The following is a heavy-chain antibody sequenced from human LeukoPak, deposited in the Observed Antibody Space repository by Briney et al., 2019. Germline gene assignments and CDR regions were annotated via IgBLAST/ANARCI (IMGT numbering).Heavy chain of an antibody. Sequence: SETLSLTCTVSGGSISSYYWSWIRQPPGKGLEWIGYIYYSGSTNYNPSLKSRVTISVDTSKNQFSLKLSSVTAADTAVYYCARQTAHYYDILTGYYRYYYYYMDVWGKGTTVTISS. V-gene: IGHV4-59*08. CDR1: GGSISSYY. CDR3: ARQTAHYYDILTGYYRYYYYYMDV. D-gene: IGHD3-9*01. CDR2: IYYSGST. J-gene: IGHJ6*03.